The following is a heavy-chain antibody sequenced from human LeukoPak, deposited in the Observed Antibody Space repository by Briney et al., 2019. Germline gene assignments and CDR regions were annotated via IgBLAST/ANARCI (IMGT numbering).Heavy chain of an antibody. CDR1: GYTFTTYD. J-gene: IGHJ4*02. CDR2: MNPKSGYT. Sequence: GASVKLSCKASGYTFTTYDINWVRQATGQGLEWMGWMNPKSGYTGYAQKFQGRVTMTRDTSISTAYMEVSSLRSEDTAVYYCARVAGSIDYWGQGTLVTVSS. V-gene: IGHV1-8*01. CDR3: ARVAGSIDY. D-gene: IGHD1-26*01.